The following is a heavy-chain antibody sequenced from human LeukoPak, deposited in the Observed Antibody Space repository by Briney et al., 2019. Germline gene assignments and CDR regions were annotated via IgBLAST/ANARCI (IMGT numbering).Heavy chain of an antibody. CDR2: ISYDGSNK. CDR3: AKDPQRYCRRTSCWDWFDP. V-gene: IGHV3-30*18. J-gene: IGHJ5*02. Sequence: GRSLRLSCAASGFTFSSYGMHWVRRAPGKGLEWVAVISYDGSNKYYADSVKGRFTISRDNSKNTLYLQMNSLRAEDTAVYYCAKDPQRYCRRTSCWDWFDPWGQGTLVTVSS. CDR1: GFTFSSYG. D-gene: IGHD2-2*01.